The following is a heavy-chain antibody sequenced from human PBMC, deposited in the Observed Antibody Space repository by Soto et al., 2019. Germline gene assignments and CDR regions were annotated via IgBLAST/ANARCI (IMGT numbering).Heavy chain of an antibody. CDR1: GEYGSWVWFH. V-gene: IGHV4-30-4*01. CDR3: ARAPVGLDTISYFDY. J-gene: IGHJ4*02. CDR2: IYNGGST. Sequence: SVTKPLTCTVSGEYGSWVWFHGAWLRRPPGKGLEWIGYIYNGGSTYYRPSLESRMHMSLDATRNHYSLRLTSVTAADTAVYFCARAPVGLDTISYFDYWGQGELVTVSS. D-gene: IGHD3-3*01.